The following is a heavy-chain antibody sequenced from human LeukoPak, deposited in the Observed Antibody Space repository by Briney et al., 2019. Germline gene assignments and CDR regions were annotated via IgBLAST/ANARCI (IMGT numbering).Heavy chain of an antibody. J-gene: IGHJ3*02. CDR1: GFTFSSYA. CDR3: AKDRNTMIVVDPYDAFDI. Sequence: PGGSLRLSCAASGFTFSSYAMSWVRQAPGKGLEWVSAISGSGGSTYYADSVKGRFTISRDNSKNMLYLQMNSLRAEDTAVYYSAKDRNTMIVVDPYDAFDIWGQGTMVTVSS. D-gene: IGHD3-22*01. V-gene: IGHV3-23*01. CDR2: ISGSGGST.